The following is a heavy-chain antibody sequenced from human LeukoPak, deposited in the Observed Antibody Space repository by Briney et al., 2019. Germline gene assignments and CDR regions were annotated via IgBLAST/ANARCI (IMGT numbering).Heavy chain of an antibody. D-gene: IGHD3-10*02. CDR1: GGSVSSGDYY. CDR2: IYYSGST. V-gene: IGHV4-30-4*01. J-gene: IGHJ4*02. CDR3: ARARPTMSFDY. Sequence: PSETLSLTCTVSGGSVSSGDYYWSWIRQPPGKGLEWIGHIYYSGSTFYNPSLKSRVTISVDTSTNQFSLKLSSVTAADTAVYYCARARPTMSFDYWGQGTLVTVSS.